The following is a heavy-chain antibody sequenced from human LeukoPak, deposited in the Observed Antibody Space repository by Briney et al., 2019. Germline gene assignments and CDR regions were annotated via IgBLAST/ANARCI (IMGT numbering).Heavy chain of an antibody. Sequence: SETLSLTCTVSGGSISSSNWWGWVRQPPGKGLECIGEIHHSGTTNYNPSLRSRVTISVDKSKNEFSLKLNSVTAADTAVYYCASARYSYYYMDVWGKGTTVTISS. CDR1: GGSISSSNW. CDR3: ASARYSYYYMDV. V-gene: IGHV4-4*02. CDR2: IHHSGTT. J-gene: IGHJ6*03.